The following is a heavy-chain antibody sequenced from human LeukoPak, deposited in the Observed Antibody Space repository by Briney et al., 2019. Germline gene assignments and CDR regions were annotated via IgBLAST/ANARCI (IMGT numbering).Heavy chain of an antibody. CDR1: GGTFSSYA. D-gene: IGHD5-24*01. Sequence: GASVKVSCKASGGTFSSYAISWVRQAPGQGLEWMGGIIPIFGTANYAQKFQGRVTITADKSTSTAYMELSSLRSEDTAVYYCAKDLGDGYDLGAFDIWGQGTMVTVSS. CDR2: IIPIFGTA. V-gene: IGHV1-69*06. J-gene: IGHJ3*02. CDR3: AKDLGDGYDLGAFDI.